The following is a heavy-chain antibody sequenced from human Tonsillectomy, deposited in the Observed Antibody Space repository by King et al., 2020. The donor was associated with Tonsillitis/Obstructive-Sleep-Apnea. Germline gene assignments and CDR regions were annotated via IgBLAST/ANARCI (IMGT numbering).Heavy chain of an antibody. V-gene: IGHV1-18*01. CDR3: ARVAPYLVVGATILFDY. Sequence: VQLVESGAEVKKPGASVKVSCKASGYTFTSYGISWVRQAPGQGLEWMGWISAYNGNTNYAQKLQGRVTMTTDTSTSTAYMELRSLRSDDTAVYYCARVAPYLVVGATILFDYWGQGTLVTVSS. D-gene: IGHD1-26*01. J-gene: IGHJ4*02. CDR1: GYTFTSYG. CDR2: ISAYNGNT.